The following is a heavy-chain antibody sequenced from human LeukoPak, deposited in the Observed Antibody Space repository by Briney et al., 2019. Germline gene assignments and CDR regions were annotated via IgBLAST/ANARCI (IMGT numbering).Heavy chain of an antibody. V-gene: IGHV1-24*01. CDR2: FDPVHGDT. J-gene: IGHJ4*02. CDR1: GYRFTELS. Sequence: ASVKVPCKVSGYRFTELSRHWVRQAPGKGLEWLGGFDPVHGDTIYAQKFQGRVTMTEDTSTDTSYMELGSLGSEDTAVYFCTAGRAYSLLDFWGQGTLVIVSS. D-gene: IGHD3-16*01. CDR3: TAGRAYSLLDF.